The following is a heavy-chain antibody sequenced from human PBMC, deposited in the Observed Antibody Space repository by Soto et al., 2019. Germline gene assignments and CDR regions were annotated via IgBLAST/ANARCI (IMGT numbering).Heavy chain of an antibody. CDR1: GGSISSSSYY. CDR2: IYYSGST. CDR3: ARHGDILTGYNSWIDP. D-gene: IGHD3-9*01. Sequence: QLQLQESGPGLVKPSETLSLTCTVSGGSISSSSYYWGWIRQPPGKGLEWIGSIYYSGSTYYNPSLTSRVTIAVDTSTNQFSLKLTSVTAADTAVYYCARHGDILTGYNSWIDPWGQGTLVAVSS. J-gene: IGHJ5*02. V-gene: IGHV4-39*01.